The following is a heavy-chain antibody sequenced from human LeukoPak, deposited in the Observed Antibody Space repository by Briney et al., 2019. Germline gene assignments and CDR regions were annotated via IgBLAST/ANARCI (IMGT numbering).Heavy chain of an antibody. CDR2: MNLSGST. CDR1: GGSFSGYY. Sequence: SETLSLTCAVYGGSFSGYYWCWICHPPREGQEWMGDMNLSGSTNYNPSLKSRVTISVDTSKNPFSLKLSSVTAADTAVYYCASITPATYYDFWSGYSSYNWFDPWGQGTLVTVSS. D-gene: IGHD3-3*01. V-gene: IGHV4-34*01. CDR3: ASITPATYYDFWSGYSSYNWFDP. J-gene: IGHJ5*02.